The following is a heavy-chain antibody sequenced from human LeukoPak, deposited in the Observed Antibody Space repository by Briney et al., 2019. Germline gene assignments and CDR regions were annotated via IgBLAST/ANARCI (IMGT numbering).Heavy chain of an antibody. D-gene: IGHD5-18*01. CDR2: ISDSGSPI. CDR1: GFTFSSYS. J-gene: IGHJ4*02. V-gene: IGHV3-48*04. Sequence: PGGSLRLSCAASGFTFSSYSMNWVRQAPGEGLEWVSYISDSGSPIYYADSVKGRFIISRDNAKNSLYLQMNSLRAEDTAVYYCASLSAMVKVDYWGQGTLVTVSS. CDR3: ASLSAMVKVDY.